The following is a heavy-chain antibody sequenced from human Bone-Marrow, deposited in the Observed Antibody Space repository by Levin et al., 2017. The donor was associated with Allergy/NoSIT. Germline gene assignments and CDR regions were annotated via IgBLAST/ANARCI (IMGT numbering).Heavy chain of an antibody. D-gene: IGHD3-10*01. J-gene: IGHJ6*02. Sequence: SSETLSLTCTVSRGSISTYYFSWIRQPPGKGLEWVAFISYSGSPTYNPSLKSRATISVDTSKNQFSLKLRSVTAADTAVYYCARIWFGELYGLDIWGQGTTVIVSS. CDR1: RGSISTYY. V-gene: IGHV4-59*01. CDR3: ARIWFGELYGLDI. CDR2: ISYSGSP.